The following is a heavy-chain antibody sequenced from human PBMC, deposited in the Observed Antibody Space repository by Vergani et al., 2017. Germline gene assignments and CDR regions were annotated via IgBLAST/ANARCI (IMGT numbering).Heavy chain of an antibody. D-gene: IGHD3-10*01. CDR2: ISSNGGST. V-gene: IGHV3-64*01. CDR1: GFTFSSYA. CDR3: ARVSRGLFDY. J-gene: IGHJ4*02. Sequence: EVQLVESGGGLVQPGGSLRLSCAASGFTFSSYAMHWVRQAPGKGLEYVSAISSNGGSTYYANSVKGRFTISRDNSKNTLYRQMGSLRAEDMAVYYCARVSRGLFDYWGQGTLVTVSS.